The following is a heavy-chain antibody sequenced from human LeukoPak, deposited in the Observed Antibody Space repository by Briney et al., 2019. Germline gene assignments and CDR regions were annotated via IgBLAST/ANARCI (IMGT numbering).Heavy chain of an antibody. CDR1: GVSITTYY. J-gene: IGHJ4*02. V-gene: IGHV4-4*07. CDR3: ARESGRLQKYYYDSSGYRGGSPYFDY. CDR2: IYASGST. Sequence: PSETLSLTCTVSGVSITTYYWSWIRQPAGKGLEWIGHIYASGSTYYNPSLKSRVTISVDTSKNQFSLKLSSVTAADTAVYYCARESGRLQKYYYDSSGYRGGSPYFDYWGQGTLVTVSS. D-gene: IGHD3-22*01.